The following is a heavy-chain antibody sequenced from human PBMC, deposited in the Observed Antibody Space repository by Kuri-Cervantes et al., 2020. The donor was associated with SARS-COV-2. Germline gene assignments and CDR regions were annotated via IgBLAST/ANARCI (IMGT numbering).Heavy chain of an antibody. CDR1: GFTFSDHY. Sequence: GGSLRLSCAASGFTFSDHYMSWIRQAPGKGLEWVSHISSSRTHTDYADSVKGRFTISRDNAKNSLYLQMSSLRAEDSVVYYCATVIVSTMYYDASGYAFDNWGQGILVTVSS. J-gene: IGHJ4*02. D-gene: IGHD3-22*01. CDR2: ISSSRTHT. CDR3: ATVIVSTMYYDASGYAFDN. V-gene: IGHV3-11*06.